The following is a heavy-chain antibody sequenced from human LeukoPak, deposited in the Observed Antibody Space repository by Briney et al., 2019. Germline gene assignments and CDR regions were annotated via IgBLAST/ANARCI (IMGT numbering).Heavy chain of an antibody. V-gene: IGHV4-39*07. CDR2: ISYTGKT. CDR3: ARVVYFGSGGYSWFDP. D-gene: IGHD3-10*01. Sequence: SETLSLTCTVSGDSISSSNYYWGWIRQPPGKGLEWIESISYTGKTYYNPSLKSRVTTSVDTSKNQFSLKLSSVTAADTAIYYCARVVYFGSGGYSWFDPWGQGTLVTVSS. CDR1: GDSISSSNYY. J-gene: IGHJ5*02.